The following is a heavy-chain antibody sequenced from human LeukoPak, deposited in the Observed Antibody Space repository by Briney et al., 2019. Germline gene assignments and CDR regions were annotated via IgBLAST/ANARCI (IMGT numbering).Heavy chain of an antibody. CDR3: AKAVRGFGYYYYGMDV. V-gene: IGHV1-24*01. D-gene: IGHD3-10*01. J-gene: IGHJ6*02. CDR1: GYTLTELS. CDR2: FDPEDGET. Sequence: ASVKVSCKVSGYTLTELSMHWVRQAPGKRLEWMGGFDPEDGETIYAQKFQGRVTMTEDTSTDTAYMELSSLRSEDTAVYYCAKAVRGFGYYYYGMDVWGQGTTVTVSS.